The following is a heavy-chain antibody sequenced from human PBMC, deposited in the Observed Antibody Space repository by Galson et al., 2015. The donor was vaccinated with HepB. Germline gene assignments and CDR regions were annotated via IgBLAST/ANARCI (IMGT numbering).Heavy chain of an antibody. CDR1: GFTFSSYA. Sequence: SLRLSCAASGFTFSSYAMSWVRQAPGKGLEWVSAISGSGGSTYYADSVKGRFTISRDNSKNTLYLQMNSLRAEDTAVYYCAKDQGILEWTLTLRSYYYYMDVWGKGTTVTVSS. J-gene: IGHJ6*03. D-gene: IGHD3-3*01. CDR3: AKDQGILEWTLTLRSYYYYMDV. V-gene: IGHV3-23*01. CDR2: ISGSGGST.